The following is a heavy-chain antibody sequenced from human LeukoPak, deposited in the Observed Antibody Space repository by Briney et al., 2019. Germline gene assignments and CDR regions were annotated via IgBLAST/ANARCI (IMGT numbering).Heavy chain of an antibody. CDR1: GDSVSSNSAA. CDR2: TYYRSKWYN. Sequence: SQTLSLTCAISGDSVSSNSAAWSWIRQSPSRGLEWLGRTYYRSKWYNDYAVSVESRITINPDTSKTQFSLQLSSVALEDTAVYYCAMGWEGRFDYWGQGRLVTVS. CDR3: AMGWEGRFDY. J-gene: IGHJ4*02. V-gene: IGHV6-1*01. D-gene: IGHD1-26*01.